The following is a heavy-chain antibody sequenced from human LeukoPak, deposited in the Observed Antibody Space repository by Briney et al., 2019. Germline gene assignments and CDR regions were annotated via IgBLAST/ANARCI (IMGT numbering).Heavy chain of an antibody. D-gene: IGHD3-22*01. CDR2: IKQDGSEK. Sequence: PGGSLRLSCEASGLTFNKYRMTWVRQAPGKGLEWVANIKQDGSEKNYVDSVKGRFTISRDNAKNSLSLRMNSLSAEDTAVYYCAKDWSGYDSSGLDYWGQGTLVTVSS. CDR3: AKDWSGYDSSGLDY. J-gene: IGHJ4*02. CDR1: GLTFNKYR. V-gene: IGHV3-7*01.